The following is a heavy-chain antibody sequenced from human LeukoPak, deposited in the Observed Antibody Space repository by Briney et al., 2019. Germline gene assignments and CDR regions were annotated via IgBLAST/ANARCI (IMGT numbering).Heavy chain of an antibody. J-gene: IGHJ4*02. CDR1: GGSISSGGYY. CDR2: IYHSGST. D-gene: IGHD2-2*01. V-gene: IGHV4-30-2*01. Sequence: PSETLSLTCTVSGGSISSGGYYWSWIRQPPGKGLEWIGYIYHSGSTYYNPSLKSRVTISVDRSKNQFSLKLSSVTAADTAVYYCAREEPAAGFDYWGQGTLVTVSS. CDR3: AREEPAAGFDY.